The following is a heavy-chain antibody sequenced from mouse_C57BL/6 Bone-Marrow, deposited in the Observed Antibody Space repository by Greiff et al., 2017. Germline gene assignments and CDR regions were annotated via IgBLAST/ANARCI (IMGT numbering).Heavy chain of an antibody. CDR3: APYDYDQYYFDY. CDR2: INPNNGGT. CDR1: GYTFTDYY. J-gene: IGHJ2*01. D-gene: IGHD2-4*01. V-gene: IGHV1-26*01. Sequence: LVKPGASVKISCKASGYTFTDYYMNWVKQSHGKSLEWLGDINPNNGGTSYNQKFKGKATLTVDKSSSTAYMELRSLTSEDSAVYYCAPYDYDQYYFDYWGQGTTLTVSS.